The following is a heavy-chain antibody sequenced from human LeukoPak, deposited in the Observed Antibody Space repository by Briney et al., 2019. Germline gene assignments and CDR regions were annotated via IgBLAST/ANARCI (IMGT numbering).Heavy chain of an antibody. CDR3: ARALYYYDSRSYDDFDY. Sequence: EASVKVSCKASGYSLTRYYMHWVRQAPGQGLEWMGIMNPSGTSTNYAQKFQGRVIMTGDTSTSTVYMELRSLRSDDTAVYYGARALYYYDSRSYDDFDYWGQGTLVTVSS. CDR2: MNPSGTST. V-gene: IGHV1-46*01. CDR1: GYSLTRYY. D-gene: IGHD3-22*01. J-gene: IGHJ4*02.